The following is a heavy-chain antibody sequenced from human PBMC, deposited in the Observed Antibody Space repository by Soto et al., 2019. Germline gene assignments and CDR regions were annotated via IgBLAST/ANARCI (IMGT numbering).Heavy chain of an antibody. CDR3: ARMWDDYGDYGDAFDI. D-gene: IGHD4-17*01. V-gene: IGHV4-39*01. Sequence: SETLSLTCTVSGGSISSSSYYWGWIRQPPGKGLEWIGSIYYSGSTYYNPSLKSRVTISVDTSKNQFSLKLSSVTAADTAVYYCARMWDDYGDYGDAFDIWGQGTLVTVSS. CDR2: IYYSGST. CDR1: GGSISSSSYY. J-gene: IGHJ3*02.